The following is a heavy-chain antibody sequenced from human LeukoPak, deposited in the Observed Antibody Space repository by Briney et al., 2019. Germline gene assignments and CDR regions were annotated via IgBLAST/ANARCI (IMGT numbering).Heavy chain of an antibody. D-gene: IGHD3-10*01. CDR3: ALYGSGSQSHMGV. J-gene: IGHJ6*03. CDR1: GYSFTNYW. V-gene: IGHV5-51*01. Sequence: GEPLHISCKCSGYSFTNYWIGWVRQMPGEGLEWMGIIYPGDSDTRYSPSFQGQVTISADKSISTAYLQWSSLKASDTAMYYCALYGSGSQSHMGVWGKGTTVTVSS. CDR2: IYPGDSDT.